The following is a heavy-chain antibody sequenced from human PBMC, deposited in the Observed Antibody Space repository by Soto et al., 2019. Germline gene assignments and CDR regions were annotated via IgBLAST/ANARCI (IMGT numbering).Heavy chain of an antibody. CDR1: GGTFSSYA. J-gene: IGHJ3*02. V-gene: IGHV1-69*01. CDR3: ARDGGPYCGGDCYSDSPDAFDI. CDR2: IIPIFGIA. D-gene: IGHD2-21*02. Sequence: QVQLVQSGAEVKKPGSSVKVSCKASGGTFSSYAISWVRQAPGQGLEWMGGIIPIFGIANYAQKFQGRVTITADESTSKAYMELSSLRSEDTAVYYCARDGGPYCGGDCYSDSPDAFDIWGQGTMVTVSS.